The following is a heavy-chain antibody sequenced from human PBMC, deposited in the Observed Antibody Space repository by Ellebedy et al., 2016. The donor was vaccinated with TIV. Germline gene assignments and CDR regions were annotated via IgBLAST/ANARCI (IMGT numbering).Heavy chain of an antibody. CDR1: GYSFTAYF. CDR3: ARDWIATQTSSFYGNSLDAFDT. D-gene: IGHD5/OR15-5a*01. V-gene: IGHV1-69*13. CDR2: IIAIFGAV. J-gene: IGHJ3*02. Sequence: ASVKVSCKTSGYSFTAYFLHWVRQAPGQGLEWMGGIIAIFGAVDNAQKFQGRVTITADESTSTVYMELNSLRSEDTAVYYCARDWIATQTSSFYGNSLDAFDTWGQGTMVSVSS.